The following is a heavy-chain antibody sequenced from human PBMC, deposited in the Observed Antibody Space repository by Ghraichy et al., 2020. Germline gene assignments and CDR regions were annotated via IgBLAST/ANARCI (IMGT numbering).Heavy chain of an antibody. V-gene: IGHV3-72*01. Sequence: GESLNISCAASGFTLSDHHMDWVRQAPGKGLEWVGRTKNKAKSYTTEYAASVKGRFTISRDDSKNSLYLQMNSLKTEDTAVYYCVPPRQWELSNFDFWGQGTQVTVSS. CDR3: VPPRQWELSNFDF. D-gene: IGHD1-26*01. CDR2: TKNKAKSYTT. J-gene: IGHJ4*02. CDR1: GFTLSDHH.